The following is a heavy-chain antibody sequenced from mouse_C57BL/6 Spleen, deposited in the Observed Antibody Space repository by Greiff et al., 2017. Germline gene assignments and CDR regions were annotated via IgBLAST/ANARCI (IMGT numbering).Heavy chain of an antibody. J-gene: IGHJ2*01. D-gene: IGHD1-1*01. CDR2: IWWDDDK. CDR3: ARMGRYGSSYGLDYFDY. CDR1: GFSLSTFGMG. V-gene: IGHV8-8*01. Sequence: QVTLIESGPGILQPSQTLSLTCSFSGFSLSTFGMGVGWIRQPSGKGLEWLAHIWWDDDKYYNPALKSRLTISKDTSKNQVFRTIANVHTADTATYYCARMGRYGSSYGLDYFDYWGQGTTLTVSS.